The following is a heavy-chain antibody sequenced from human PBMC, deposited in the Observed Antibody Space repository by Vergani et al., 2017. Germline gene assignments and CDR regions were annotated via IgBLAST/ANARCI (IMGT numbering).Heavy chain of an antibody. Sequence: QVQLVQSGAEVKKPGASVTVSCKASGYTFTRYGISWVRQAPGQGLEWMGWISAYNGNTNYAQKLQGRVTMTTDTSTSTAYMELRSLKSDDTAVYYCARDRRRMGFTVTPFDYWGQGTLVTVSS. CDR1: GYTFTRYG. CDR3: ARDRRRMGFTVTPFDY. CDR2: ISAYNGNT. J-gene: IGHJ4*02. V-gene: IGHV1-18*01. D-gene: IGHD4-17*01.